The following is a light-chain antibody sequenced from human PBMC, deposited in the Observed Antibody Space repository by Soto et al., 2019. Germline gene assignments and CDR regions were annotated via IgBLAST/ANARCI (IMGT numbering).Light chain of an antibody. CDR3: SSYTNSITRV. CDR1: SSDVGAYNY. J-gene: IGLJ3*02. Sequence: QSALTQPASVSGSPGQSITISCTGTSSDVGAYNYVSWYQQHPGKVPKLMIYEVSNRPSGVSNRFSGSKSGNTASLTISGLQAEDEADYYCSSYTNSITRVFGGGTKVTVL. V-gene: IGLV2-14*01. CDR2: EVS.